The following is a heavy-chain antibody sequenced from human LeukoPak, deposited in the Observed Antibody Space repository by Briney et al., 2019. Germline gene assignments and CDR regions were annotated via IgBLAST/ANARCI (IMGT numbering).Heavy chain of an antibody. D-gene: IGHD2-15*01. J-gene: IGHJ3*02. Sequence: GWSLRLSCAASGFTVSSYGMHWVRQAPGKGLEWVSGISGGGGGTYYADSVKGRFTISRDNSKNTLYLQMNSLRAEDTAVYYCAKEGYCSGGNCYWYAFDIWGQGTMVTVSS. CDR1: GFTVSSYG. V-gene: IGHV3-23*01. CDR2: ISGGGGGT. CDR3: AKEGYCSGGNCYWYAFDI.